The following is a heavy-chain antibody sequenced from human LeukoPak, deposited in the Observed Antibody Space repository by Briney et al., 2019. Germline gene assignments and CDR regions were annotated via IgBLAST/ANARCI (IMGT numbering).Heavy chain of an antibody. CDR3: ARDPRGRAAAGLDY. CDR2: ISAYNGNT. D-gene: IGHD6-13*01. CDR1: GYTFTSYG. Sequence: ASVKVSCKASGYTFTSYGISWVRQAPGQGLEWMGWISAYNGNTNYAQKLQGRVTMTTDTSTSTAYMELRSLRSDDTAVYYCARDPRGRAAAGLDYWGQGTLVTASS. V-gene: IGHV1-18*01. J-gene: IGHJ4*02.